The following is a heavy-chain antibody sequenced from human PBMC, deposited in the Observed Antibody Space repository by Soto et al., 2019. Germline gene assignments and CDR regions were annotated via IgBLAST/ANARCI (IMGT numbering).Heavy chain of an antibody. J-gene: IGHJ5*02. V-gene: IGHV4-61*01. CDR2: IYYSGST. Sequence: SETLSLTCTVSGGSVSSGSYYWSWIRQPPGKGLEWIGYIYYSGSTNYNPSLKSRVTISVDTSKNQFSLKLSSVTAADTAVYYCARDLSLKYCSSTSCYSNNWFDPWGQGTLVTV. D-gene: IGHD2-2*01. CDR1: GGSVSSGSYY. CDR3: ARDLSLKYCSSTSCYSNNWFDP.